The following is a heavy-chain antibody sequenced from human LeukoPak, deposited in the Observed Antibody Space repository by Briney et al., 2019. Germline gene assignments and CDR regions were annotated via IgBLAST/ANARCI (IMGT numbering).Heavy chain of an antibody. Sequence: GGSLRLSCAASGFTFSSYDMHWVRQATGKGLEWVSAIGTAGDTYYPGSVKGRFTISRENAKNSLYLQMNSLKAGDTAVYYCARDFKAGDGHWSFDLWGRGTLVTVSS. J-gene: IGHJ2*01. CDR1: GFTFSSYD. V-gene: IGHV3-13*01. CDR3: ARDFKAGDGHWSFDL. D-gene: IGHD4-17*01. CDR2: IGTAGDT.